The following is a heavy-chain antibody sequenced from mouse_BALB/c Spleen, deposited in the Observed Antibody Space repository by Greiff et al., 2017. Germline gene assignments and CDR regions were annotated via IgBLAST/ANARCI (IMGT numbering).Heavy chain of an antibody. V-gene: IGHV7-3*02. D-gene: IGHD1-1*02. CDR3: ARDGGSFFAY. CDR1: GFTFTDYY. Sequence: EVKLMESGGGLVQPGGSLRLSCATSGFTFTDYYMSWVRQPPGQALEWLGFIRNKANGYTTEYSASVKGRFTISRDNSQSILYLQMNTLRAADSATYYCARDGGSFFAYWGQGTLVTVSA. J-gene: IGHJ3*01. CDR2: IRNKANGYTT.